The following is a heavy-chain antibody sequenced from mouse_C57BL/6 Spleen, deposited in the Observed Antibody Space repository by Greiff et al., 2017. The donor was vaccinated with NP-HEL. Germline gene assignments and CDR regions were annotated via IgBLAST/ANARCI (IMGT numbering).Heavy chain of an antibody. CDR2: IYPGDGDT. D-gene: IGHD2-4*01. CDR3: TRTPYDYDY. J-gene: IGHJ2*01. V-gene: IGHV1-80*01. CDR1: GYAFSSYW. Sequence: VQLQQSGAELVKPGASVKISCKASGYAFSSYWMNWVKQRPGKGLEWIGQIYPGDGDTSYNQKFKGKAKLTAVTSASTAYMELSSLTNEDSAVYYCTRTPYDYDYWGQGTTLTVSS.